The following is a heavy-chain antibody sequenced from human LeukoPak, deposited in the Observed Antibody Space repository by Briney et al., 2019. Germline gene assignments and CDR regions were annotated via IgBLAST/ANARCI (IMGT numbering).Heavy chain of an antibody. Sequence: GGSLRLSCAVSDFIASSNYMSWVRRAPGKGLQWVSLIHTGGTTYYADSVKGRFTISRQNSRTPLYLQMNSLTPEDTAVYYCARGSSSSWYFDSWGRGTLVTVSS. CDR2: IHTGGTT. CDR1: DFIASSNY. V-gene: IGHV3-53*04. D-gene: IGHD2-2*01. CDR3: ARGSSSSWYFDS. J-gene: IGHJ4*02.